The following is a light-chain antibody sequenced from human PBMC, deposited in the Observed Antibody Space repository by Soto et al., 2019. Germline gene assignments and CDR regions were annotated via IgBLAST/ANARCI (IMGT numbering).Light chain of an antibody. CDR3: QQSYSHLIT. J-gene: IGKJ5*01. CDR1: QTILRS. Sequence: DIQMTQSPSSLSASVGDRVTITCRASQTILRSLNWYQQKPGRAPKLLIHSASTLQSGVPSRFSGGGSGTDFTLSINRLQPEGFATYYCQQSYSHLITFGQGTRLEIK. CDR2: SAS. V-gene: IGKV1-39*01.